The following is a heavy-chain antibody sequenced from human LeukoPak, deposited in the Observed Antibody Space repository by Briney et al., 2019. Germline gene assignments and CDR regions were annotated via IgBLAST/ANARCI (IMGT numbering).Heavy chain of an antibody. CDR1: GFTFDDYA. Sequence: GRSLRLSCAASGFTFDDYAMHWVRQAPGKGLKWVSGISWNSGSVGYADSVKGRFTIPRDNAKNSLYLQMNSLRAEDTALYYCAKGRDKYQLLSKNWFDPWGQGTLVTVSS. CDR3: AKGRDKYQLLSKNWFDP. J-gene: IGHJ5*02. V-gene: IGHV3-9*01. D-gene: IGHD2-2*01. CDR2: ISWNSGSV.